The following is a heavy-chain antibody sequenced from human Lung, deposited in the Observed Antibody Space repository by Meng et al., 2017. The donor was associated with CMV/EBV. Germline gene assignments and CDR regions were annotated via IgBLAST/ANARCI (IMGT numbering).Heavy chain of an antibody. J-gene: IGHJ4*02. CDR3: VRSYNNNWHTFDY. D-gene: IGHD1-14*01. CDR2: VSYDGSQK. Sequence: GEFLKISCAASGFSFNHFAMHWVRQRPGKGLEWVAIVSYDGSQKYYADSVKGRFTISRDNSKNTVYLQMNSRRAEGTATFYCVRSYNNNWHTFDYWGQGTLVTVSS. V-gene: IGHV3-30*14. CDR1: GFSFNHFA.